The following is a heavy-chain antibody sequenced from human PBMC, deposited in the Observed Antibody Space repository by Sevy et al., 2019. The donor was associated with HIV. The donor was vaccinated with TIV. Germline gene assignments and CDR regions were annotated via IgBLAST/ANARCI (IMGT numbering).Heavy chain of an antibody. V-gene: IGHV3-30-3*01. J-gene: IGHJ4*02. CDR1: GFTFSSYA. CDR2: ISYDGSNK. CDR3: ARDFMITFGGVTFDY. Sequence: GGSLRLSCAASGFTFSSYAMHWVRQAPGKGLEWVAVISYDGSNKYYADSVKGRFTISRDNSKITLYLQMNSLRAEDTAVYYCARDFMITFGGVTFDYWGQGTLVTVSS. D-gene: IGHD3-16*01.